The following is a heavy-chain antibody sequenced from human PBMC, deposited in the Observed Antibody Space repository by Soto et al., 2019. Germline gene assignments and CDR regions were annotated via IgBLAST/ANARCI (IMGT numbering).Heavy chain of an antibody. CDR2: ITGSGGFT. CDR1: GFTFSNYA. Sequence: EVQVLESGGGLVQPGGSLRLSCAASGFTFSNYALTWVRQAPGKGLECVSAITGSGGFTSYADSVNGRFTISRDNSNNTLYLQMNSLRAEDTAVYYCAKTYSGSYWGLFDYWGQGTLVTVSS. D-gene: IGHD1-26*01. V-gene: IGHV3-23*01. J-gene: IGHJ4*02. CDR3: AKTYSGSYWGLFDY.